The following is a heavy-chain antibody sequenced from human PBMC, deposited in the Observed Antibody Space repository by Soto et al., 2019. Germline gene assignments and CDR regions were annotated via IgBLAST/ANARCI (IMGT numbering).Heavy chain of an antibody. CDR1: GGSISSGGYY. V-gene: IGHV4-31*03. J-gene: IGHJ5*02. CDR2: IYYSGST. CDR3: ARDPSNWFDP. Sequence: SETLSLTCTFSGGSISSGGYYWSWIRQHPGKGLEWIGYIYYSGSTYYNPSLKSRVTISVDTSKNQFSLKLSSVTAADTAVYYCARDPSNWFDPWGQGTLVTVSS.